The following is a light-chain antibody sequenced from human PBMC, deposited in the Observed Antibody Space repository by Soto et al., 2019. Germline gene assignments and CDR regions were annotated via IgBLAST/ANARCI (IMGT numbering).Light chain of an antibody. Sequence: IVLTQSPATLSLSPRERATLSCRASQTVGSYLAWCRQTPGQAPRPLIYHTSLRPTAIPARFSGSGSGTYFTLTLSSLEAEDFAVYYCQQRSDWPPTFGQGPKVEIK. CDR2: HTS. CDR3: QQRSDWPPT. CDR1: QTVGSY. J-gene: IGKJ1*01. V-gene: IGKV3-11*01.